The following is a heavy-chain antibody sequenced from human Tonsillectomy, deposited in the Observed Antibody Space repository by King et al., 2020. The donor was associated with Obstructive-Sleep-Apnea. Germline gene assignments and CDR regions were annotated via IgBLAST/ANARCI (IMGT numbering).Heavy chain of an antibody. CDR2: ISYDGSNK. V-gene: IGHV3-30*18. CDR1: GFTFNSYG. Sequence: VQLVESGGGVVQPGRSLRLSCAASGFTFNSYGMHWVRQAPGKGLEWVALISYDGSNKYYADSVKGRFTISRDNPKNTLYLQMNSLRAEDTAVYYCAKDDTVTTISSYYYYCMDVWGQGTTVTVSS. J-gene: IGHJ6*02. D-gene: IGHD4-17*01. CDR3: AKDDTVTTISSYYYYCMDV.